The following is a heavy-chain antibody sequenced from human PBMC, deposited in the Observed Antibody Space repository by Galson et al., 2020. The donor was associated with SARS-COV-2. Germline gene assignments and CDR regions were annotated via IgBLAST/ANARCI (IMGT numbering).Heavy chain of an antibody. CDR3: AKDRLSSWYYFDY. CDR1: GFTFSSYA. V-gene: IGHV3-23*01. D-gene: IGHD6-13*01. J-gene: IGHJ4*02. CDR2: LSDSGGST. Sequence: TGGSLRLSCAASGFTFSSYAMSWVRQAPGKGLEWVSTLSDSGGSTYYADSVKGRFTISRDNSRNTLYLQMNSLRPEDTAVYYCAKDRLSSWYYFDYWGQGTLVTVSS.